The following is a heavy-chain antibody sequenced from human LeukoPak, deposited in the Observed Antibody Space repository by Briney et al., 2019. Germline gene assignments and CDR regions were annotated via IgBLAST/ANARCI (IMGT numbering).Heavy chain of an antibody. CDR3: ARGAPFDY. D-gene: IGHD2/OR15-2a*01. Sequence: PGESLKTSCKGSGYSFSNYWIGWVRQMPGKGLEWMGIIYPGDSDIRYSPSFQGQVTISADTSISTAYLQWSSLKTSDSAIYYCARGAPFDYWGQGTLVTVSS. CDR2: IYPGDSDI. J-gene: IGHJ4*02. V-gene: IGHV5-51*01. CDR1: GYSFSNYW.